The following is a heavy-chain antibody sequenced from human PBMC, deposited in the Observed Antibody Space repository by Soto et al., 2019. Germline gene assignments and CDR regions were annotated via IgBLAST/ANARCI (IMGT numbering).Heavy chain of an antibody. J-gene: IGHJ4*02. D-gene: IGHD3-22*01. Sequence: SVKVSCKASGGTFSSYAISWVRQAPGQGLEWMGGIIPIFGTANYAQKFQGRVTITAGESTSTAYMELSSLRSEDTAVYYCARAGDYYYDSSGYPIDYWGQGTLVTVSS. CDR2: IIPIFGTA. CDR3: ARAGDYYYDSSGYPIDY. V-gene: IGHV1-69*13. CDR1: GGTFSSYA.